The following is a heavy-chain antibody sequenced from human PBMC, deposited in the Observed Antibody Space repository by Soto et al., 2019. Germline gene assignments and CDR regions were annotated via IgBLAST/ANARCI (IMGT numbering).Heavy chain of an antibody. CDR1: GGTFSSYT. CDR3: ASRGYSYGYIKQYYFDY. CDR2: IIPILGIA. J-gene: IGHJ4*02. D-gene: IGHD5-18*01. Sequence: ASVKVSCKASGGTFSSYTISWVRQAPGQGLEWMGRIIPILGIANYAQKFQGRVTITADKSTSTAYMELSSLRSEDTAVYYCASRGYSYGYIKQYYFDYWGQGTLVTVSS. V-gene: IGHV1-69*02.